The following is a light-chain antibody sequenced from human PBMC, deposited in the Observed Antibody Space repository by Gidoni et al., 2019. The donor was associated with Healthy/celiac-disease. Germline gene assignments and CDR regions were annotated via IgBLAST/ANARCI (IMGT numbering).Light chain of an antibody. J-gene: IGKJ4*01. V-gene: IGKV1-27*01. CDR3: QQYNSAPLT. CDR2: AAS. CDR1: QGISNY. Sequence: DSQMTQSPSSLSASVGDRVTLTCRASQGISNYLAWYQQKPGKVPKLLIYAASTLQSGVPSRFSGSGSGTDFTLTISRLQPEDVATYYCQQYNSAPLTFGGGTKVEIK.